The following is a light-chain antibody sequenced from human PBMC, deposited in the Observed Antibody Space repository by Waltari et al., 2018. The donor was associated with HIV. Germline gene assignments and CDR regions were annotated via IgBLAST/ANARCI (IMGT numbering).Light chain of an antibody. CDR2: NNE. J-gene: IGLJ3*02. Sequence: SYELTQPPSVSVSPGQTARITCSGDALSTQYAYWYQQKLGQAPVLMIYNNEERPAGIAERFSGSSSETTVTLTIGGVQAGDEADDYCQSTDTSGTYWVFGGGTKLTVL. V-gene: IGLV3-25*03. CDR3: QSTDTSGTYWV. CDR1: ALSTQY.